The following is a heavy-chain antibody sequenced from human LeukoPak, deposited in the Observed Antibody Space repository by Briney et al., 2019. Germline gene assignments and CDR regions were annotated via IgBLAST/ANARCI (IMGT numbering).Heavy chain of an antibody. Sequence: GGSLRLSCAASGFTVSSSYMTWVRQAPGKGLEWVSAISKSGDHTYYAASAKGRFTIYRDNSKNTQYLQMNSLRAEDTAVYYCATSWGPDTSAFRWGRDGMDVWGQGTTVIVS. D-gene: IGHD3-16*01. CDR2: ISKSGDHT. CDR1: GFTVSSSY. J-gene: IGHJ6*02. V-gene: IGHV3-53*01. CDR3: ATSWGPDTSAFRWGRDGMDV.